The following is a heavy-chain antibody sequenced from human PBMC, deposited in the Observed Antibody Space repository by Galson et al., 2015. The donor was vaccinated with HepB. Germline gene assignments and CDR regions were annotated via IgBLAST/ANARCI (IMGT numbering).Heavy chain of an antibody. J-gene: IGHJ4*02. CDR3: ARDCYDAGSKCALEYFDY. Sequence: LRLSCAGSGFSFSSYSMDWARQVPGKGLEWVSYISSRSTSMYYADSVKGRFTISRDNAKNSLYLHMNSLRAEDTAVYFCARDCYDAGSKCALEYFDYWGQGTLVTVSS. CDR1: GFSFSSYS. D-gene: IGHD5-12*01. V-gene: IGHV3-48*01. CDR2: ISSRSTSM.